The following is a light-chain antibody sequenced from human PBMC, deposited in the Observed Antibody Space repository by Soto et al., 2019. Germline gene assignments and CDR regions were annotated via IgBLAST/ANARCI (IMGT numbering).Light chain of an antibody. CDR3: AAWDDSLSGPV. V-gene: IGLV1-47*01. Sequence: QSVLTQPPSASGTPGQRVTISCSGSSSNIGRNYVCWYQLLPRTAPKLLIHSDNQRPSGVPDRFSGSKSGTSASLAISGLRSEDEGDYYCAAWDDSLSGPVFGGGTKPTVL. J-gene: IGLJ3*02. CDR1: SSNIGRNY. CDR2: SDN.